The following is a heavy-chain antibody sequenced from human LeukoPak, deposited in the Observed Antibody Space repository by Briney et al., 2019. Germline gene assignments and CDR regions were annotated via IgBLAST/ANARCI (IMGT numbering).Heavy chain of an antibody. J-gene: IGHJ4*02. CDR3: AKMKVSGTWYSDFDC. CDR2: ISGSGGST. D-gene: IGHD6-13*01. CDR1: GFTFSSYA. V-gene: IGHV3-23*01. Sequence: GGSLRLSCAASGFTFSSYAMSWVRQAPGKGLEWVSFISGSGGSTNYADSVKGRFTISRDNSQNTLYLQMNNLRAEDTAIYYCAKMKVSGTWYSDFDCWGQGTLVTVSS.